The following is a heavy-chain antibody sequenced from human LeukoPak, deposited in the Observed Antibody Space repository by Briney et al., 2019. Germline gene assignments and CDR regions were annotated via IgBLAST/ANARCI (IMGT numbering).Heavy chain of an antibody. CDR3: ARGGDGYNLDDAFDI. D-gene: IGHD5-24*01. J-gene: IGHJ3*02. CDR2: IYYSGST. Sequence: PSETLSLTCTVSGGSISSGDYYWSWIRQPPGKSLEWIGYIYYSGSTYYNPSLKSRVTISVDTSKNQFSLKLSSVTAADTAVYYCARGGDGYNLDDAFDIWGQGTMVTVSS. V-gene: IGHV4-30-4*01. CDR1: GGSISSGDYY.